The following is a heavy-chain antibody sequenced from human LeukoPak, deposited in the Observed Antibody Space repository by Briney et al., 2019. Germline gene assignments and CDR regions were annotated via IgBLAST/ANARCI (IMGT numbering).Heavy chain of an antibody. Sequence: PGGSLRPSCAASGFTFANYAMTWVRQAPGKGLDWVSLINGSGSNTYYTDSVQGRFTISRDNSRNTLYLQMSSLRAEDTAIYYCAKERGISYTYEFDYWGQGALVTVSS. CDR1: GFTFANYA. J-gene: IGHJ4*02. D-gene: IGHD3-16*01. CDR2: INGSGSNT. V-gene: IGHV3-23*01. CDR3: AKERGISYTYEFDY.